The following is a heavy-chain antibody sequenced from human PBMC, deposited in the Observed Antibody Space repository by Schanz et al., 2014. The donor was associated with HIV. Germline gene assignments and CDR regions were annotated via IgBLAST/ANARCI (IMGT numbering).Heavy chain of an antibody. J-gene: IGHJ3*02. CDR1: GFTFRNYG. Sequence: VQLLESGGGLVQPGRSLRLSCAASGFTFRNYGMHWVRQAPGKGLEWVAVIWYDGSKKYYGDSVKGRFNISRDNSKNTLYLQVNSLGAEDTAVYYCARDPRGRGIDAFDIWGQGTMVTVSS. V-gene: IGHV3-33*01. CDR2: IWYDGSKK. CDR3: ARDPRGRGIDAFDI. D-gene: IGHD3-16*01.